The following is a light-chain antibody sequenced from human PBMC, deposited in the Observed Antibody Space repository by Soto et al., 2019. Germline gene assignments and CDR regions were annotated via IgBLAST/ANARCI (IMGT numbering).Light chain of an antibody. CDR2: GAS. Sequence: EIVLTQSPGTLSLSPGERATLSCRASQSVSSSDLAWYQQKPGQAPRLLSYGASSRATRIPDRGSGSGSGTDCTLTISSMEPEDFAVYDCRQYGISSPCTFGGGTNVEIK. J-gene: IGKJ4*01. CDR3: RQYGISSPCT. CDR1: QSVSSSD. V-gene: IGKV3-20*01.